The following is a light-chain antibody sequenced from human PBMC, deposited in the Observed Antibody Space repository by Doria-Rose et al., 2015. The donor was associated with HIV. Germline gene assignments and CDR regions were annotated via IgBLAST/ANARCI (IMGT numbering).Light chain of an antibody. Sequence: TQSPGTLSLSPGERATLSCRASQSFSSTYLAWYQQNPGQAPSLFIYDGSTRATGIPDRCSASGSGTDFTLTINRLEPEDFALYYCHQYGTSWTFGQGTKVEI. CDR3: HQYGTSWT. V-gene: IGKV3-20*01. CDR1: QSFSSTY. CDR2: DGS. J-gene: IGKJ1*01.